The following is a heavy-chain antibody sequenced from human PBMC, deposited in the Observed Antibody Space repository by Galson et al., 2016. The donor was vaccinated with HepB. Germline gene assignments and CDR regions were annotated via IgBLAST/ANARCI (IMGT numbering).Heavy chain of an antibody. CDR2: ISGGSQHI. CDR1: GFNFNTFT. Sequence: SLRLSCAASGFNFNTFTMHWVRQAPGKGLEWVSSISGGSQHIYYADSVNGRFAISGDNAANSVFLEMNSLRVDDSGVYFCARQVAGLSDWGQGSLVIVSS. V-gene: IGHV3-21*06. CDR3: ARQVAGLSD. J-gene: IGHJ4*02. D-gene: IGHD6-19*01.